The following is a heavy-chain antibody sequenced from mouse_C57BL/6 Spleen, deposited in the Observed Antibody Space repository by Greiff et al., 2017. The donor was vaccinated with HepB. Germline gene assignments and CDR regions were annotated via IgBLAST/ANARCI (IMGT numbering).Heavy chain of an antibody. V-gene: IGHV5-6*01. D-gene: IGHD1-1*01. J-gene: IGHJ4*01. CDR2: ISSGGSYT. Sequence: EVMLVESGGDLVKPGGSLKLSCAASGFTFSSYGMSWVRRTPDKRLEWVATISSGGSYTYYPDSVKGRFTISRDDAKNTLYLQMSSLKSEDTAMYYCARHLHYGSRDYAMDYWGQGTSVTVSS. CDR3: ARHLHYGSRDYAMDY. CDR1: GFTFSSYG.